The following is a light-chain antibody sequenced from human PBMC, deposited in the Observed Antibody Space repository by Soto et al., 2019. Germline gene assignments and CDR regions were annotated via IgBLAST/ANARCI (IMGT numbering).Light chain of an antibody. CDR1: QSISDN. V-gene: IGKV3-15*01. J-gene: IGKJ4*01. Sequence: DIVMTQSPAILSVSLGERATLSCLASQSISDNLAWYQQRSGQAPRLLIYSASTRATGVPARFSGSGSGTEFTLTISSLQSDDFAIYYGQQYKSWPPLTFGGGTKVE. CDR3: QQYKSWPPLT. CDR2: SAS.